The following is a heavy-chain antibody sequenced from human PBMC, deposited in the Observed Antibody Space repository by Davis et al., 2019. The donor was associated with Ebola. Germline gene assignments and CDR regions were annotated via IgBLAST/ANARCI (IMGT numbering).Heavy chain of an antibody. J-gene: IGHJ2*01. Sequence: PGGSLRLSCAASGFTFSSYSMNWIRQAPGLGLEWVSSISSSGTYIHYADSVKGRFTISRDNAKESLFLQMSSLRVEDTAVYYCSVSHTYLDLWGRGSLVTVS. CDR2: ISSSGTYI. CDR3: SVSHTYLDL. CDR1: GFTFSSYS. D-gene: IGHD5/OR15-5a*01. V-gene: IGHV3-21*01.